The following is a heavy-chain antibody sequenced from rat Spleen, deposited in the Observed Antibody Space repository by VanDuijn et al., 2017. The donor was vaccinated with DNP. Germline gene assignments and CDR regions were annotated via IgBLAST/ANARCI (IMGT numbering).Heavy chain of an antibody. V-gene: IGHV5-20*01. CDR3: TKNTGYYFDY. CDR2: IAYDGGIT. CDR1: GFTFSDYY. J-gene: IGHJ2*01. D-gene: IGHD4-2*01. Sequence: EVQLVESGGGLVQPGRSLKLSCAASGFTFSDYYMAWVRQAPTKGLEWVAYIAYDGGITYYGDSVKGRFTISRDNAKSSLDLQMNSLKSEDTATYFCTKNTGYYFDYWGQGVMVTVSS.